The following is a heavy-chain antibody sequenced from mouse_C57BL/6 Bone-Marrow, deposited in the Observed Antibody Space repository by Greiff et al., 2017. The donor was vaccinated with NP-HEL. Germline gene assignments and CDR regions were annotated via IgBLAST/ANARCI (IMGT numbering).Heavy chain of an antibody. J-gene: IGHJ4*01. CDR1: GFNIKDDY. CDR2: IDPENGDT. CDR3: TTFYYGSSPGLMDY. D-gene: IGHD1-1*01. Sequence: VQLKESGAELVRPGASVKLSCTASGFNIKDDYMHWVKQRPEQGLEWIGWIDPENGDTEYASKFQGKATITADTSSNTAYLQLSSLTSEDTAVYYCTTFYYGSSPGLMDYWGQGTSVTVSS. V-gene: IGHV14-4*01.